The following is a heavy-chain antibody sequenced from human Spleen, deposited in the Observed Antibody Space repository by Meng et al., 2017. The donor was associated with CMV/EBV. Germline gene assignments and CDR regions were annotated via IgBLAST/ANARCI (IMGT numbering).Heavy chain of an antibody. CDR1: FTFNIYA. CDR3: ARGSITAAAYYYAMDV. Sequence: FTFNIYAMHWVRQAPGKGLEWVAVISYDVTSKYYADSVKGRFTVSRDNSKNTLYLQMNSLRAEDTAVYYCARGSITAAAYYYAMDVWGQGTTVTVSS. J-gene: IGHJ6*02. V-gene: IGHV3-30-3*01. D-gene: IGHD6-13*01. CDR2: ISYDVTSK.